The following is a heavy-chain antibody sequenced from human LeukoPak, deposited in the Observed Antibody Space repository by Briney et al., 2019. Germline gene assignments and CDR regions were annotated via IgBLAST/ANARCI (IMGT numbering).Heavy chain of an antibody. D-gene: IGHD6-13*01. CDR1: GGSVSSGTYY. V-gene: IGHV3-66*01. CDR2: IYSGGST. Sequence: ETLSLTCTVSGGSVSSGTYYMSWVRQAPGKGLEWVSVIYSGGSTYYADSVKGRFTISRDNSKNTLYLQMNSLRAEDTAVYYCARAGIAAAGTFDYWGQGTLVTVSS. CDR3: ARAGIAAAGTFDY. J-gene: IGHJ4*02.